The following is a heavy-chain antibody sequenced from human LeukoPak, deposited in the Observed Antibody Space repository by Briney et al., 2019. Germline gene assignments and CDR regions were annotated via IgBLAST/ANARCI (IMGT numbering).Heavy chain of an antibody. V-gene: IGHV1-18*04. J-gene: IGHJ4*02. CDR2: ISAYNGNT. CDR1: GYTFTSYG. CDR3: ARDAFYYYGSGSYDPRFDY. Sequence: ASVKVSCKASGYTFTSYGISWVRQAPGQGLEWMGWISAYNGNTNYAQKLQGRVTMTTDTSTSTAYVELRSLRSDDTAVYYCARDAFYYYGSGSYDPRFDYWGQGTLVTVSS. D-gene: IGHD3-10*01.